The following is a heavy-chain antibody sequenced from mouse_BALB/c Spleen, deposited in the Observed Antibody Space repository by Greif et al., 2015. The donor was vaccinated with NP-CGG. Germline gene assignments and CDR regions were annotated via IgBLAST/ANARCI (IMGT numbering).Heavy chain of an antibody. V-gene: IGHV3-2*02. CDR1: GYSITSDYA. CDR2: ISYSGST. D-gene: IGHD2-1*01. Sequence: EVKLVESGPGLVKPSQSLSLTCTVTGYSITSDYAWNWIRQFPGNKLEWMGYISYSGSTSYNQSLKSRISITRDTSRNQFFLQLNSVTTEDTATYYCARSGGNYEYYFDYWGQGTTLTVSS. CDR3: ARSGGNYEYYFDY. J-gene: IGHJ2*01.